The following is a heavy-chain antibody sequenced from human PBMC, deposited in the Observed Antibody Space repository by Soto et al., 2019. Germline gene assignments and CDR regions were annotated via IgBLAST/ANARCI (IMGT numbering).Heavy chain of an antibody. J-gene: IGHJ4*02. CDR1: GFTFSNYA. CDR3: AKAYFVWSSEQPYYFDY. V-gene: IGHV3-23*01. D-gene: IGHD3-16*01. CDR2: ISGSGGRS. Sequence: EVQLLDSGGGWVQPGGSLRLSCAASGFTFSNYAMTWVRQGPGKGREWVSGISGSGGRSYYADSVKGRFTISRDNSKSTLYLQMNSLRAEDTAVYYCAKAYFVWSSEQPYYFDYWGQGTLVTVSS.